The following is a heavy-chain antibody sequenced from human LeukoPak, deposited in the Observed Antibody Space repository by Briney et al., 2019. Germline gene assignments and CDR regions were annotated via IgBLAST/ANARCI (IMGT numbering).Heavy chain of an antibody. CDR1: GGSFSGYY. J-gene: IGHJ4*02. CDR2: INHSGNT. D-gene: IGHD3-22*01. Sequence: SETLSLTCNVYGGSFSGYYWSWIRQSPSKGLKWIGEINHSGNTNYNPSLKSRVALSVDTSKNQFSLKLSSVTAADTAVYYCARGGPDYYDSSGYFFDYWGQGTLVTVSS. CDR3: ARGGPDYYDSSGYFFDY. V-gene: IGHV4-34*01.